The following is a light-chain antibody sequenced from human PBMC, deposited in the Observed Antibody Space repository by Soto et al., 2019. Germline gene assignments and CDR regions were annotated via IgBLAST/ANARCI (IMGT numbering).Light chain of an antibody. CDR1: QSVSSN. J-gene: IGKJ5*01. V-gene: IGKV3-15*01. CDR3: QQRSNWPLIT. Sequence: EIVMTQSPATLSVSPGERATLSCRASQSVSSNLAWYQQKPGQAPRLLIHGASTRPTGIPARFSGSGSGTEFTLTISSLEPEDFAVYYCQQRSNWPLITFGQGTRLEIK. CDR2: GAS.